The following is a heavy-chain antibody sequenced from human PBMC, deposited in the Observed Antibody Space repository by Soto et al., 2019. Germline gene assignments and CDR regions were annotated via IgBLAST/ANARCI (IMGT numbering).Heavy chain of an antibody. Sequence: GASVKVSCKASGYTFTSYGISWVRQAPGQGLEWMGWISAYNGDTNYAQKLQGRVTMTTDTSTSTAYMELRSLRSDDTAVYYCARDPGRYCTNGVCPYPDVWGQGTTVTVSS. CDR3: ARDPGRYCTNGVCPYPDV. J-gene: IGHJ6*02. CDR1: GYTFTSYG. D-gene: IGHD2-8*01. V-gene: IGHV1-18*01. CDR2: ISAYNGDT.